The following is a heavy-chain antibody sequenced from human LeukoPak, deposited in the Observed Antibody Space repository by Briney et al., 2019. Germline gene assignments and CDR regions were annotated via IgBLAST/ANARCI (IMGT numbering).Heavy chain of an antibody. CDR2: TYYSGST. D-gene: IGHD6-19*01. Sequence: SETLSLTCTVSGGSISSSSYYWGWIRQPPGKGLEWIGSTYYSGSTYYNPSLKSRVTISVDTSKNQFSLKLSSVTAADTAVYYCARVYLAVAGTGYPDYWGQGTLVTVSS. CDR3: ARVYLAVAGTGYPDY. CDR1: GGSISSSSYY. J-gene: IGHJ4*02. V-gene: IGHV4-39*01.